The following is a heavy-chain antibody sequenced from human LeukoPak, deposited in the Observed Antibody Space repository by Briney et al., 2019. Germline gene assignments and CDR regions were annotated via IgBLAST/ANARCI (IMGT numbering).Heavy chain of an antibody. V-gene: IGHV4-30-2*01. J-gene: IGHJ5*02. CDR1: GGSISSGLYS. D-gene: IGHD2-2*01. Sequence: SQTLSLTCDVPGGSISSGLYSWSWIRQPLGKGLEWIGSIYHTGSTYYNPSLKSRVTISVDTSKNQFSLRLSSVTAADTAVYYCARLQYCSGTSCYWFDPWGQGTLVTVSS. CDR3: ARLQYCSGTSCYWFDP. CDR2: IYHTGST.